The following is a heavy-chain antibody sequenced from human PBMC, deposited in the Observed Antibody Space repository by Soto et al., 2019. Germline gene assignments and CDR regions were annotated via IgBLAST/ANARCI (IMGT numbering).Heavy chain of an antibody. CDR1: GGTLRNYA. CDR2: IIPIFGTA. V-gene: IGHV1-69*13. CDR3: ARSGRATSSYNYYGMDV. Sequence: SVKVSCKASGGTLRNYAISWVRQAPGQGLEWMGGIIPIFGTANYAQKFQGRVTITADESTSTAYMELSSLRSEDTAVYHCARSGRATSSYNYYGMDVWGQGTTVTVSS. D-gene: IGHD2-2*02. J-gene: IGHJ6*02.